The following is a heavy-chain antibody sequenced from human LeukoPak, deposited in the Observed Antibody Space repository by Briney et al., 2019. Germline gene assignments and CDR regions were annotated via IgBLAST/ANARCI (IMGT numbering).Heavy chain of an antibody. V-gene: IGHV3-23*01. D-gene: IGHD2-2*01. CDR3: ARGAYCSSTSCYDYYYYYMDV. CDR1: GFTFSSYA. Sequence: PGGSLRLSCAASGFTFSSYAMSWVRQAPGKGLEWVSAISGSGGSTYYADSVKGRFTISRDNAKNSLYLQMNSLRAEDTAVYYCARGAYCSSTSCYDYYYYYMDVWGKGTTVTVSS. CDR2: ISGSGGST. J-gene: IGHJ6*03.